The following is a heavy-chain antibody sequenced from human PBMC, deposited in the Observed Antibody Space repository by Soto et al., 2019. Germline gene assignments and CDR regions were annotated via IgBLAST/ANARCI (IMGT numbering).Heavy chain of an antibody. CDR3: ARSTVGDCTPTSCQTYTWFDP. Sequence: GESLKISCQASGYDFRSYWITWVRQMPGKGLEWMGRIDPTDSHTAYSPSFQGHVTISADKSTNTVYLQWDSLKASDTAMYFCARSTVGDCTPTSCQTYTWFDPWGQGTLVTVSS. CDR1: GYDFRSYW. D-gene: IGHD2-21*01. CDR2: IDPTDSHT. V-gene: IGHV5-10-1*01. J-gene: IGHJ5*02.